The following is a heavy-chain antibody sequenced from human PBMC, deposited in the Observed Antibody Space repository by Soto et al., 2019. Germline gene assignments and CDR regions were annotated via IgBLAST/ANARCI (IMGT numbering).Heavy chain of an antibody. CDR3: ARGRGAMVRGVRSVWFDP. CDR1: GGSISSGGYF. CDR2: IFYSGTT. D-gene: IGHD3-10*01. Sequence: PSETLSLTCTVSGGSISSGGYFWSWIRQPPGKGLEWIGNIFYSGTTYYNPSLKSRVTISVDTSKNQFSLKLSSVTAADTAVYYCARGRGAMVRGVRSVWFDPWGQGTLVTVSS. V-gene: IGHV4-31*03. J-gene: IGHJ5*02.